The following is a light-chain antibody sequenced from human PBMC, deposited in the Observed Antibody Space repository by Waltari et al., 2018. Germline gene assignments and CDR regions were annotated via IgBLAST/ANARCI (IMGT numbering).Light chain of an antibody. J-gene: IGLJ3*02. Sequence: QSALTQPPSASGSPGQSVTISCTGTSSDVGGYNYVSWYQQHPGKAPKVRLYEVGKRPSGVPDRFAGCKSGNPASLTVSGVQAEDEADYYCSSYGGSNNLVFGGGTKLTVL. CDR3: SSYGGSNNLV. CDR1: SSDVGGYNY. V-gene: IGLV2-8*01. CDR2: EVG.